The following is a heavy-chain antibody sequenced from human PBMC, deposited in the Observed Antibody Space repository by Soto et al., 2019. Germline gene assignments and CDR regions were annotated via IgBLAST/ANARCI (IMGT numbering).Heavy chain of an antibody. D-gene: IGHD5-12*01. CDR1: GFTFSSYS. Sequence: GGSLRLSXAASGFTFSSYSMNWVRQAPGKGLEWVSSISSSSSYIYYADSVKGRFTISRDSAKNSLYLQMNSLRAEDTAVYYCARSRGYDYGMDVWGQGTTVTVSS. CDR2: ISSSSSYI. CDR3: ARSRGYDYGMDV. V-gene: IGHV3-21*01. J-gene: IGHJ6*02.